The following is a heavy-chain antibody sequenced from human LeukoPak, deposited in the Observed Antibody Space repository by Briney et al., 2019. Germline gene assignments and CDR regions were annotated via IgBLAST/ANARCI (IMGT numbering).Heavy chain of an antibody. J-gene: IGHJ1*01. CDR1: GGTFSSYA. Sequence: ASVKVSCKASGGTFSSYAISWVRQAPGQGHEWMGRIIPILGIANYAQKFQGRVTITADKSTSTAYMELSSLRSEDTAVYYCANANYGAEYFQHWGQGTLVTVSS. CDR3: ANANYGAEYFQH. D-gene: IGHD4-17*01. V-gene: IGHV1-69*04. CDR2: IIPILGIA.